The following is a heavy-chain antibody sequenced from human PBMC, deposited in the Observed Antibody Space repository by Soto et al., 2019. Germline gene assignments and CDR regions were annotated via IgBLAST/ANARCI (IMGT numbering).Heavy chain of an antibody. CDR3: ATVGLKELLRAPFDY. Sequence: GASVKVSCKVSGYTPTELSMHWVRQAPGKGLEWMGGFDPEDGETIYAQKFQGRVTMTEDTSTDTAYMELSSLRSEDTAVYYCATVGLKELLRAPFDYWGQGTLVTVSS. CDR2: FDPEDGET. V-gene: IGHV1-24*01. D-gene: IGHD1-26*01. CDR1: GYTPTELS. J-gene: IGHJ4*02.